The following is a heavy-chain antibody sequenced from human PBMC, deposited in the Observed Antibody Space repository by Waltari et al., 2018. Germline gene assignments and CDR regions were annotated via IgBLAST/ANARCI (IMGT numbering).Heavy chain of an antibody. J-gene: IGHJ1*01. CDR1: GGSIPTHRN. Sequence: QLQLQESGPGLVKPSETLSLTCTVSGGSIPTHRNCGWIRQPPGKGLEWMGNMQFRGSTFYNPSLKSRVMISLDTSKNQYSLRLSSMGAADTAVYFCGRIAFGDEGGYFQHWGQGTLVTVSS. D-gene: IGHD4-17*01. CDR2: MQFRGST. V-gene: IGHV4-39*01. CDR3: GRIAFGDEGGYFQH.